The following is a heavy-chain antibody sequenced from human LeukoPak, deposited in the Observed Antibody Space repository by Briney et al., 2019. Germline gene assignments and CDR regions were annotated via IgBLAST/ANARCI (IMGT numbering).Heavy chain of an antibody. CDR1: GGSLDSFY. D-gene: IGHD3-16*01. CDR2: IYYSGTT. CDR3: ASDPSGKGALDF. Sequence: PSETLSLTCTVSGGSLDSFYWSWIRQPPGKGLEYIGYIYYSGTTNYDPSLKGRVTISVNMSKNQFSLMLISVTAADTAVYYCASDPSGKGALDFWGQGTLVTVSS. V-gene: IGHV4-59*01. J-gene: IGHJ4*02.